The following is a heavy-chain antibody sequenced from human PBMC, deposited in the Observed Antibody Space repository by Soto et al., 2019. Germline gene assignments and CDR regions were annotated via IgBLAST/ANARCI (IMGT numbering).Heavy chain of an antibody. CDR1: GFTFRNYA. CDR3: ARDFLDKASNWFDP. V-gene: IGHV3-30-3*01. D-gene: IGHD3-3*01. CDR2: ISKNGGEI. Sequence: QVQLVESGGGVVQPGRSLRLSCEASGFTFRNYAMHWVRQAPGKGLEWVAIISKNGGEIHYTDSVKGRFTISRDNSRNTLYLQMNGLRPEDTAVYHCARDFLDKASNWFDPWGQGTLVTVSS. J-gene: IGHJ5*02.